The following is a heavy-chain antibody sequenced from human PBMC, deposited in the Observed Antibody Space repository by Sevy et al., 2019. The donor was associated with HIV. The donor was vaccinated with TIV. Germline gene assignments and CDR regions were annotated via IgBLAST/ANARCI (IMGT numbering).Heavy chain of an antibody. CDR1: GFTFSTYT. Sequence: GGSLRLSCAASGFTFSTYTMNWVRQAPGKGRGWASSIGSSSNYLYYADSLKGRFTISRDNAKNSVYLQMNSLRAEDTAVYYCARPYGSGSWEAFDIWGQGTMVTVSS. V-gene: IGHV3-21*01. CDR2: IGSSSNYL. CDR3: ARPYGSGSWEAFDI. D-gene: IGHD3-10*01. J-gene: IGHJ3*02.